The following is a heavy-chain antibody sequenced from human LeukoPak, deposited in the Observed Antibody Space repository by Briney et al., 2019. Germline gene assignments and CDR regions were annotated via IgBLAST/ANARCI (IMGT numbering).Heavy chain of an antibody. V-gene: IGHV4-34*01. CDR3: ARSYKYYYGSGSPRSPFGP. D-gene: IGHD3-10*01. J-gene: IGHJ5*02. Sequence: SETLSLTCAVYGGSFSGYYWSWIRQPPGKGLEWIGEINHSGSTNYNPSLKSRVTISVDTSKNQFSLKLSSATAADTAVYYCARSYKYYYGSGSPRSPFGPWGQGTLVTVSP. CDR2: INHSGST. CDR1: GGSFSGYY.